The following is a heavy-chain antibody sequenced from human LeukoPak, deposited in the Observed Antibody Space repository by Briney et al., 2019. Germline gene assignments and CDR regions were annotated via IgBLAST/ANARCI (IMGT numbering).Heavy chain of an antibody. Sequence: SETLSLTCAVYGGSFSGYYWSWIRQPPGKGLEWIGEINHSGSTNYNPSLKSRVTISVDTSKNQFSLKLGSVTAADTAVYYCARSIFGVVTPFQHWGQGTLVTVSS. D-gene: IGHD3-3*01. V-gene: IGHV4-34*01. J-gene: IGHJ1*01. CDR3: ARSIFGVVTPFQH. CDR1: GGSFSGYY. CDR2: INHSGST.